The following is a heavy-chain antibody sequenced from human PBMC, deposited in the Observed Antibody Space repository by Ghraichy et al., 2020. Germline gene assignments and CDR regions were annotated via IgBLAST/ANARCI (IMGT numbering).Heavy chain of an antibody. V-gene: IGHV4-39*07. J-gene: IGHJ4*02. CDR3: ARGHCNPTTSSPPDE. CDR2: IYYTGSS. Sequence: SQTLSLTCTVSGGSISNSDFCWAWIRQPPGKGLEWIATIYYTGSSYYNPSLKSRVTISVDTSKDQFSLKLTSVTATDTAIYYCARGHCNPTTSSPPDEWGQGTLVTVSS. D-gene: IGHD2/OR15-2a*01. CDR1: GGSISNSDFC.